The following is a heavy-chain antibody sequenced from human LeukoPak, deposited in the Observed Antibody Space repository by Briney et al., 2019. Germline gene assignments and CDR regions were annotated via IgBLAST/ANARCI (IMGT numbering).Heavy chain of an antibody. J-gene: IGHJ5*02. CDR1: GYTFTGYY. V-gene: IGHV1-2*02. D-gene: IGHD2-2*01. CDR2: INPNSGGT. CDR3: ARVGSVVPAAAYWFDP. Sequence: ASVKVSCKASGYTFTGYYMHWVRQAPGQGLEWMGWINPNSGGTNYAQKFQGRVTMTRDTSISTAYMGLSRLRSDDTAVYYCARVGSVVPAAAYWFDPWGQGTLVTVSS.